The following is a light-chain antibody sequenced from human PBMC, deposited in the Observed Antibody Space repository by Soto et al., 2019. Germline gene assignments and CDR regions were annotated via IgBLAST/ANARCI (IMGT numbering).Light chain of an antibody. CDR1: QGISSY. CDR2: AAS. Sequence: AIRMTQSPSSFSASTGDRVTITCRASQGISSYLAWYQQKPGKAPKLLIYAASTLQSGVPSRFSGSGSAKDFTLTISCLKSEDFATYYCQQYHSYPRTFGQGTKVDIK. J-gene: IGKJ1*01. V-gene: IGKV1-8*01. CDR3: QQYHSYPRT.